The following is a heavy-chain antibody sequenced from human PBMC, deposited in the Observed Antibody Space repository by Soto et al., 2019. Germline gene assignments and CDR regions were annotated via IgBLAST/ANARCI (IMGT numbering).Heavy chain of an antibody. Sequence: EVQLVESGGGLVQPGGSLRLSCEASGFTFSDYWIHWVRQVPGKGLVWVSRIKGDGSSINYGDSVKGRFTISRDNAKNTLYLQMNSLRAEDTAVYYCARGIPGHYGFDVWGQGTMVTVSS. V-gene: IGHV3-74*01. J-gene: IGHJ3*01. CDR3: ARGIPGHYGFDV. D-gene: IGHD3-10*01. CDR1: GFTFSDYW. CDR2: IKGDGSSI.